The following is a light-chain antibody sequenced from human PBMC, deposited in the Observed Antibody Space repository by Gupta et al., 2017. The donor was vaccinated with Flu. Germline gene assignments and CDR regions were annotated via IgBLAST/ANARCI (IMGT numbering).Light chain of an antibody. J-gene: IGLJ2*01. CDR3: QAWDSSSVI. V-gene: IGLV3-1*01. CDR1: RMGDNY. CDR2: RDK. Sequence: GETNEFAGTGDRMGDNYGSEYQQKPGQSLVLVIYRDKEGPLETFERSSGSNSGKEITLTMRGTEAGDEADYYCQAWDSSSVIFGGGTKLTVL.